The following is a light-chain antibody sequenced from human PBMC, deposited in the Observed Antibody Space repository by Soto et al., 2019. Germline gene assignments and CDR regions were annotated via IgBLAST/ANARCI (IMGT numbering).Light chain of an antibody. Sequence: DIQMTQSPSSLSASVGDGVTITCRASQSINSYLNWYQQKPGEAPKLLIYAASSLQSGVPSRFSGSGSGTDFTLAINRLQPEDYATYYCQQSYSMPFTFGPGTKVDFK. V-gene: IGKV1-39*01. J-gene: IGKJ3*01. CDR3: QQSYSMPFT. CDR2: AAS. CDR1: QSINSY.